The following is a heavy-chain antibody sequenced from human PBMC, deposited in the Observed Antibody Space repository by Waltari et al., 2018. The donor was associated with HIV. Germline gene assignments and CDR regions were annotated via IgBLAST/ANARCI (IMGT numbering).Heavy chain of an antibody. CDR1: GFTFSSYS. CDR3: ARDISYYYGMDV. CDR2: ISSSSSYI. V-gene: IGHV3-21*01. Sequence: EVQLVESGGGLVKPGGSLRLSCAASGFTFSSYSMNWVRQAPGKGLEWVSSISSSSSYIDYADSVKGRFTISRDNAKNSLYLQMNSLRAEDTAVYYCARDISYYYGMDVWGQGTTVTVSS. J-gene: IGHJ6*02. D-gene: IGHD3-9*01.